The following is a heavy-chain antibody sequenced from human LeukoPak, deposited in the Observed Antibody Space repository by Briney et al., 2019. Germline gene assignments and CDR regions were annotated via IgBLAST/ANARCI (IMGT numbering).Heavy chain of an antibody. J-gene: IGHJ6*03. D-gene: IGHD3-3*01. Sequence: ASVKVSCKASGYTFTSYYMHWVRQAPGQGLEWMGIINPSGGSTSYAQKFQGRVTMTRDMSTSTVYMELSSLRSEDTAVYYCARGGKGDLEWLLTNRDYYYYHYIDVWGKGTTVTVSS. CDR2: INPSGGST. CDR3: ARGGKGDLEWLLTNRDYYYYHYIDV. V-gene: IGHV1-46*01. CDR1: GYTFTSYY.